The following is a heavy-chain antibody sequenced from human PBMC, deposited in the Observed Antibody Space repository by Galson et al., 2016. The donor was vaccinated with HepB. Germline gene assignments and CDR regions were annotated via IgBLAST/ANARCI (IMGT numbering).Heavy chain of an antibody. V-gene: IGHV6-1*01. CDR1: GDSVSSKSAA. CDR2: TYHTPNWYS. J-gene: IGHJ4*02. D-gene: IGHD2-15*01. Sequence: CVISGDSVSSKSAAWNWIRHSPSRGLEWLGRTYHTPNWYSDYAVSVKSRITINPDTSKNQFSLQLNSVTPEDTAVYYCARGHLVVPFSFYFDYWGQGSLVTVSS. CDR3: ARGHLVVPFSFYFDY.